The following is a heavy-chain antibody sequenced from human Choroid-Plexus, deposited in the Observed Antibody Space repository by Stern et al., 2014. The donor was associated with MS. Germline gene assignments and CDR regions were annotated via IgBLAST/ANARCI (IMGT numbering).Heavy chain of an antibody. CDR1: GFTFGSCA. Sequence: VQLEESGGGVVQPGRPLRLSCVASGFTFGSCAMHWVRQAPGKGLEWVGGVSHDGSYKYYADSVKGRFTISRDNSQNNLYMQMSSLRPEDTAVYYCAKDRQYLTYFFDHWGQGSLVNVSS. CDR2: VSHDGSYK. J-gene: IGHJ5*02. D-gene: IGHD2/OR15-2a*01. V-gene: IGHV3-30*18. CDR3: AKDRQYLTYFFDH.